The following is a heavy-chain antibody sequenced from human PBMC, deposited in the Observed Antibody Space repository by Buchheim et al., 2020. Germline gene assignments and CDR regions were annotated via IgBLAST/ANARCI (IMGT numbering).Heavy chain of an antibody. V-gene: IGHV3-23*01. CDR3: ARRSDGGRWFDP. CDR1: GFTFSTYA. Sequence: EVQLLESGGGLVQPGGSLRLSCAASGFTFSTYAMSWVRQAPGKGLEWVSGISSSSGNTYYADSVKGRFTMSGHRSKNTLYLQMNSLRAEDTAVYYCARRSDGGRWFDPWGQGAL. CDR2: ISSSSGNT. J-gene: IGHJ5*02. D-gene: IGHD3-10*01.